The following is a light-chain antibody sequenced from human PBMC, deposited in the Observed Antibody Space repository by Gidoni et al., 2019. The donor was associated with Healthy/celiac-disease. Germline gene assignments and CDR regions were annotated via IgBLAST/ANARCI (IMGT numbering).Light chain of an antibody. J-gene: IGKJ1*01. Sequence: EIVMTQSPATLSVSPGERATPSCRASQSVSSNLAWYQQKPGQAPRLLIYGASTRATGIPARFSGSGSGTEFTLTISSLQSEDFAVYYCQQYNNWPPWTFGPRDQGGNQT. CDR3: QQYNNWPPWT. V-gene: IGKV3-15*01. CDR1: QSVSSN. CDR2: GAS.